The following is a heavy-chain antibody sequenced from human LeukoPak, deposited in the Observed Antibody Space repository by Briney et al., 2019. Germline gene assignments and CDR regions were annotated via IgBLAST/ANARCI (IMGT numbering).Heavy chain of an antibody. J-gene: IGHJ4*02. V-gene: IGHV1-69*05. CDR2: IIPIFGTA. Sequence: GASVKVSCKASGYTFTSYGISWVRQAPGQGLEWMGRIIPIFGTANYAQKFQGRVTITTDESTSTAYMELSSLRSEDTAVYYCAREGSIHSNDYWGQGTLVTVSS. CDR3: AREGSIHSNDY. CDR1: GYTFTSYG. D-gene: IGHD2-15*01.